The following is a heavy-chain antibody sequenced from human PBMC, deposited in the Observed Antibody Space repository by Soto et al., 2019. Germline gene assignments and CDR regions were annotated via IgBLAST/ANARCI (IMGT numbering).Heavy chain of an antibody. CDR1: GGSFSDYSWN. CDR3: ARGALNYAFWSGPINGGLDV. CDR2: INHSGST. J-gene: IGHJ6*01. D-gene: IGHD3-3*01. V-gene: IGHV4-34*01. Sequence: PSETLSLTCAVYGGSFSDYSWNWNWIRQPPGKGLEWIGEINHSGSTSHNPSLKSRVTLSLDTSKNQFSLILTSVTAADTAVYYCARGALNYAFWSGPINGGLDVRRQGTTITV.